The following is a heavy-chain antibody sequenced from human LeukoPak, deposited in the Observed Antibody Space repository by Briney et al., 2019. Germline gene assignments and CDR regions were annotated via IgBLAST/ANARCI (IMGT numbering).Heavy chain of an antibody. J-gene: IGHJ4*02. V-gene: IGHV1-3*01. D-gene: IGHD5-24*01. CDR2: INAGNGNT. Sequence: GASVKVSCKAFGYTFTGYYMHWVRQAPGQRLEWMGWINAGNGNTKYSQKFQGRVTITRDTSASTAYMELSSLRSEDTAVYYCARGRDGYNEEEGNFDYWGQGTLVTVSS. CDR1: GYTFTGYY. CDR3: ARGRDGYNEEEGNFDY.